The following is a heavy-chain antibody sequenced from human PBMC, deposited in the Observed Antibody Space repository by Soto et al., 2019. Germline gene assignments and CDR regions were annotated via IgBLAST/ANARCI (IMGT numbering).Heavy chain of an antibody. V-gene: IGHV3-64*01. CDR2: ISINGGRT. D-gene: IGHD2-15*01. J-gene: IGHJ4*02. CDR1: GFTFSWYA. CDR3: ARDRCSGGSCYYVDY. Sequence: GGSLRLSCAASGFTFSWYAMMWVRQAPRKGLEYVSVISINGGRTYYANSVKGRFTISRDNSKNTLYLQMVSLRAEDMAVYYCARDRCSGGSCYYVDYWGQGTLVTVSS.